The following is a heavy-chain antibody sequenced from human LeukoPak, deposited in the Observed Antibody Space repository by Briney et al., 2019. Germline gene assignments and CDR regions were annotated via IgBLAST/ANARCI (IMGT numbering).Heavy chain of an antibody. CDR2: IYPGYSDT. V-gene: IGHV5-51*01. J-gene: IGHJ6*02. CDR3: ARRDSSGYPYYYYYNMDV. CDR1: GYSFTSYW. Sequence: GESLQISCKGSGYSFTSYWIGWVRQLPGKGLEWMGIIYPGYSDTRYSPSFQGQVTISADKSISTAYLQWSSLKASDTAMYYCARRDSSGYPYYYYYNMDVWGQGTTVTVSS. D-gene: IGHD3-22*01.